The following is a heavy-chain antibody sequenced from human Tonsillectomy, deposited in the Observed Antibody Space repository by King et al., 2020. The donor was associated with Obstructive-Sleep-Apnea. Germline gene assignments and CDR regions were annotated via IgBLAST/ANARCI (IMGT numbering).Heavy chain of an antibody. V-gene: IGHV3-23*01. CDR2: IIGSGGST. Sequence: QLLESGGGLVQPGGSRRLSCAASGFTFSSYARSWVRQDPGKGLDWVSAIIGSGGSTYYADSVKGRCTISSDNSKNTLYLQMNSMRAEDTAVYYCAKDYCSSTSCPDAFDIWGQGTMVTVSS. D-gene: IGHD2-2*01. CDR1: GFTFSSYA. J-gene: IGHJ3*02. CDR3: AKDYCSSTSCPDAFDI.